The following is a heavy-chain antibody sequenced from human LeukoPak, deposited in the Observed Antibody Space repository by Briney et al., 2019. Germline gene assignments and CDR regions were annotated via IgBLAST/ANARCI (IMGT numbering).Heavy chain of an antibody. Sequence: GASVKVSCKASGYTFTGYYMHWVRQAPGQGLEWMGIINPSGGSTSYAQKFQGRVTMTRDMSTSTAYMELRSLRSDDTAVYYCARDLGIRGGIRDYWGQGTLVTVSS. CDR1: GYTFTGYY. J-gene: IGHJ4*02. CDR2: INPSGGST. V-gene: IGHV1-46*01. D-gene: IGHD7-27*01. CDR3: ARDLGIRGGIRDY.